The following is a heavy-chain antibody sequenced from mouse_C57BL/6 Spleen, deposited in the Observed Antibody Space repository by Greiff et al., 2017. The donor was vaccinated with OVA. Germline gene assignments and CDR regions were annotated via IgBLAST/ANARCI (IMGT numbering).Heavy chain of an antibody. CDR2: IYPGDGDT. CDR3: ARYSNYLDY. J-gene: IGHJ2*01. V-gene: IGHV1-82*01. CDR1: GYAFSSSW. Sequence: QVQLKESGPELVKPGASVKISCKASGYAFSSSWMNWVKQRPGKGLEWIGRIYPGDGDTNYNGKFKGKATLTADKSSSTAYMQLSSLTSEDSAVYFCARYSNYLDYWGQGTTLTVSS. D-gene: IGHD2-5*01.